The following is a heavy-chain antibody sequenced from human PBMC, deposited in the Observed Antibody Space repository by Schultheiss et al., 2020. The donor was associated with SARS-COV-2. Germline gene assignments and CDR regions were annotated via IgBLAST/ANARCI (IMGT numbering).Heavy chain of an antibody. Sequence: ASVKVSCKASGGTFSSYAISWVRQAPGQGLEWMGWINPDNDDTKYAQNLQGRVTMTTDTSTSTVYMELRSLGSDDTAVYYCARDVDWNLNYWGQGTLVTVSS. CDR2: INPDNDDT. V-gene: IGHV1-18*01. J-gene: IGHJ4*02. D-gene: IGHD1-7*01. CDR3: ARDVDWNLNY. CDR1: GGTFSSYA.